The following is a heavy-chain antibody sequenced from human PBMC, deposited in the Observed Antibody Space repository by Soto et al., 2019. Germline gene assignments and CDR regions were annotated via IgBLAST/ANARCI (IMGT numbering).Heavy chain of an antibody. V-gene: IGHV3-48*03. CDR2: ISSSGSTI. CDR3: ARGGEAMTLLFDY. D-gene: IGHD3-16*01. J-gene: IGHJ4*02. Sequence: EVQLVESGGGLVQPGGSLRLSCAASGFTFSSYEMNWVRQAPGKGLEWVSYISSSGSTIYYADSVKGRFTISRDNAKNSLYLQMNSLRAEDTAVYYCARGGEAMTLLFDYWGQGTLVTVSS. CDR1: GFTFSSYE.